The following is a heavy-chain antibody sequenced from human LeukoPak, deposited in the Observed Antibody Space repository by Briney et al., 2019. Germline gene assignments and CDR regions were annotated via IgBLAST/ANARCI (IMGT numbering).Heavy chain of an antibody. CDR3: ARLYYYDSSGYSHGGIDY. CDR1: GGSFSGYY. Sequence: SETLSLTCAVYGGSFSGYYWSWIRQPPGKGLEWIGEINHSGSTNYNPSLKNRVTISVDTSKNQFSLKLSSVTAADTAVYYCARLYYYDSSGYSHGGIDYWGQGTLVTVSS. J-gene: IGHJ4*02. CDR2: INHSGST. V-gene: IGHV4-34*01. D-gene: IGHD3-22*01.